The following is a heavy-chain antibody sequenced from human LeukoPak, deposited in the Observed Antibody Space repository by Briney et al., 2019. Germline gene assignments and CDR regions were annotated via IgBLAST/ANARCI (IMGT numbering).Heavy chain of an antibody. CDR3: ARDYDYFSGHNLDAFDI. J-gene: IGHJ3*02. Sequence: GGSLRLSCAASGLTFSNYWMTWVRQAPGKGLEWVANIKEDGSAKSYVDSVKGRFTISRDNAKNSLYLQMDNLRVEDTAVYYCARDYDYFSGHNLDAFDIWGQGTTVAVSS. CDR1: GLTFSNYW. D-gene: IGHD2-15*01. V-gene: IGHV3-7*01. CDR2: IKEDGSAK.